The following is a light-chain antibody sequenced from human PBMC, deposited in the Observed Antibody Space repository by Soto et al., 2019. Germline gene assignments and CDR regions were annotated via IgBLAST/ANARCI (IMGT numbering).Light chain of an antibody. CDR3: QQRSDWPLT. J-gene: IGKJ4*01. CDR2: TSS. CDR1: QNINNY. Sequence: EIVLTQSPANLSLSPGERATLSCRASQNINNYLAWCQQKPGQAPRLVIYTSSNRAAGIPARFSASGYGTYFTLTISGLDPEDFAIYYCQQRSDWPLTFGGETNVEIK. V-gene: IGKV3-11*01.